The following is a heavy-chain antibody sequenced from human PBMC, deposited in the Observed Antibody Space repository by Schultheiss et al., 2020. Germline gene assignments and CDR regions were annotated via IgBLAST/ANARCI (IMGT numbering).Heavy chain of an antibody. V-gene: IGHV3-23*01. Sequence: GESLKISCAASGFTFSSYAMSWVRQAPGKGQEWVSAISGSGGSTYYADSVKGRFTISRDNSKNTLYLQMNSLRAEDTAVYYCAKEYYYVRDAFDIWGQGTMVTVSS. J-gene: IGHJ3*02. CDR1: GFTFSSYA. CDR2: ISGSGGST. CDR3: AKEYYYVRDAFDI. D-gene: IGHD3-10*02.